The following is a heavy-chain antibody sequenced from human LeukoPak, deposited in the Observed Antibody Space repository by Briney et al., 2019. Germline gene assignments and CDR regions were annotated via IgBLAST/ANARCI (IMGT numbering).Heavy chain of an antibody. CDR1: GYSISSGYY. CDR2: IYRSGST. J-gene: IGHJ6*03. D-gene: IGHD6-13*01. CDR3: ARVPRIAKYYYYYMDV. V-gene: IGHV4-38-2*02. Sequence: PSETLSFTCTVSGYSISSGYYWGWIRQPPGKGLEWIGSIYRSGSTYYNPSLKSRVTISVDTSKNQFSLKLSSVTAADTAVYYCARVPRIAKYYYYYMDVWGKGTTVTVSS.